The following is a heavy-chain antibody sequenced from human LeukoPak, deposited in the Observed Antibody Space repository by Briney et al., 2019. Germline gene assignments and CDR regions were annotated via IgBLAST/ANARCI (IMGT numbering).Heavy chain of an antibody. Sequence: SVKVSCKASGCTFSSYAISWVRQAPGQGLEWMGGIIPIFGTANYAQKFQGRVTITADESTSTAYMELRSLRSEDTAVYYCARSRVMTTLFDYWGQGTLVTVSS. CDR3: ARSRVMTTLFDY. D-gene: IGHD4-17*01. CDR1: GCTFSSYA. J-gene: IGHJ4*02. CDR2: IIPIFGTA. V-gene: IGHV1-69*13.